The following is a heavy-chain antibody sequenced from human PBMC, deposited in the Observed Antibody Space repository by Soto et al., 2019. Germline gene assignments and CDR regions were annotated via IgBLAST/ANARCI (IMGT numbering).Heavy chain of an antibody. CDR3: ARGAPRPRDVPTYFHI. V-gene: IGHV4-31*03. J-gene: IGHJ4*02. D-gene: IGHD1-26*01. CDR1: GDSTTSGGYY. Sequence: QVQLQESGPGLVRPSQTLSLTCTVSGDSTTSGGYYWSWVRQHPGKSLEWVGSIYYTGDTYYNPSLKSRITVSIDTSNNDFSLMVSSVSAADTAVYFCARGAPRPRDVPTYFHIWGQGTLVSVSS. CDR2: IYYTGDT.